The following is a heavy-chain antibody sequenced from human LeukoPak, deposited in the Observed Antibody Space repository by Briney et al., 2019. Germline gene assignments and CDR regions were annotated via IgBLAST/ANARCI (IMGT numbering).Heavy chain of an antibody. Sequence: GASVKVSCKASGGTFRSYAISWVRQAPGQGLEWMGGIIPIFGTANYAQKFQGRVTITADESTSTAYMELSSLRSEDTAVYYCARTRGYSGYEDYWGQGTLVTVSS. CDR2: IIPIFGTA. J-gene: IGHJ4*02. CDR1: GGTFRSYA. V-gene: IGHV1-69*13. D-gene: IGHD5-12*01. CDR3: ARTRGYSGYEDY.